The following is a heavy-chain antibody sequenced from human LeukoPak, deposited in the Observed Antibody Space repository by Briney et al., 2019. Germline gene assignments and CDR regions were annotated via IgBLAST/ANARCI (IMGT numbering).Heavy chain of an antibody. CDR3: ARTGLGYCSSTSCYAPFV. V-gene: IGHV1-3*01. CDR1: GYTFTSYA. J-gene: IGHJ6*02. CDR2: INAGNGNT. Sequence: GASVKVSCKASGYTFTSYAMHWVRQAPGQRLEWMGWINAGNGNTKYSQKFQGRVTITRDTSASTAYMELSSLRSEDTAVYYCARTGLGYCSSTSCYAPFVWGQGTTVTVSS. D-gene: IGHD2-2*01.